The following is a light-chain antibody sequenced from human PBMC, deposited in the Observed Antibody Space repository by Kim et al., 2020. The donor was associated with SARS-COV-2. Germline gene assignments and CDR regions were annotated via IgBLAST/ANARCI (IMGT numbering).Light chain of an antibody. J-gene: IGKJ2*01. CDR3: QQGHSTPYT. Sequence: DIQMTQSPSSLSGSIGDRVTITCRASQTISTFLNWYQQKPGKAPKLLISAASSLASGVPSRFSGSGSGTDFTLTISSLQPEDFATYYCQQGHSTPYTFGQGTKLEI. V-gene: IGKV1-39*01. CDR2: AAS. CDR1: QTISTF.